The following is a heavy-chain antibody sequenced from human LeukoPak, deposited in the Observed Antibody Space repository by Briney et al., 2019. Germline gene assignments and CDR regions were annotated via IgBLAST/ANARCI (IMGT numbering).Heavy chain of an antibody. CDR2: IHGDGTKI. V-gene: IGHV3-30*02. D-gene: IGHD3-9*01. Sequence: AGGSPRVSSAAPGFSFSKYGMNWVRQAPGKGLEWVSFIHGDGTKIYYGESVKGRFTASRDKTKNILYLQMNGLSPEDTAMYFCAKDRFAATLYFYSWGQGTLVSVSS. CDR1: GFSFSKYG. J-gene: IGHJ4*02. CDR3: AKDRFAATLYFYS.